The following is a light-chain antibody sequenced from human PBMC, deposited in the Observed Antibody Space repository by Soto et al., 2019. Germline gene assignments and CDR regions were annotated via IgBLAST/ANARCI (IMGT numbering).Light chain of an antibody. CDR2: KAS. Sequence: DIQMTQSPSTLSASVGDRVTITCRASQSISSWLAWYQQKPGKAPKLLIYKASSLESGVPSRFSGSGSGTEFTLTISSLQPDEFATYYCQQYNSYSPYTLGQGTKLEIK. CDR1: QSISSW. V-gene: IGKV1-5*03. J-gene: IGKJ2*01. CDR3: QQYNSYSPYT.